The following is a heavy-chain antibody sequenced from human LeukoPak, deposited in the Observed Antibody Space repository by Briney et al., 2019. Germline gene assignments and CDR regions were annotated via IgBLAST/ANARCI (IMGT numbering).Heavy chain of an antibody. CDR3: ARDSLLGNYFDY. J-gene: IGHJ4*02. Sequence: SETLSLTCTVSGGSISSYYWSWIRQPPGKGLEWIGYIYYSGSTNYNPSLKSRVTISVDTSKNQFSLKLSSVAAADTAVYYYARDSLLGNYFDYWGQGTLVTVSS. D-gene: IGHD2-15*01. CDR2: IYYSGST. V-gene: IGHV4-59*01. CDR1: GGSISSYY.